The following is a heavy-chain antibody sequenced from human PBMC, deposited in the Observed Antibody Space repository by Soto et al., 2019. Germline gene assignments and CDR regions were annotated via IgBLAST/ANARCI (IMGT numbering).Heavy chain of an antibody. Sequence: PGGSLRLSCAASGFTFSSYAMHWVRQAPGKGLEWVAVISYDGSNKYYADSVKGRFTISRDNSKNTLYLQMNSLRAEDTAVYYCARGGILYGSSWSGDYYYYGMDVWGQGTTVTVSS. J-gene: IGHJ6*02. CDR2: ISYDGSNK. CDR1: GFTFSSYA. V-gene: IGHV3-30-3*01. D-gene: IGHD6-13*01. CDR3: ARGGILYGSSWSGDYYYYGMDV.